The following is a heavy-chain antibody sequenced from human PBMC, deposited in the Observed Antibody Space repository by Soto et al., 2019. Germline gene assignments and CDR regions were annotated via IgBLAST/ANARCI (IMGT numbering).Heavy chain of an antibody. CDR1: GYTFTDYY. D-gene: IGHD2-8*02. CDR3: ARAMATGGYPMDV. CDR2: INPNSGGT. Sequence: QVQLVQSGAEVRGPGASVKVSCKASGYTFTDYYMHWVRQAPGQGLEWMGWINPNSGGTNYAQKFQGSVNMTRDTSITTAYKELSGLRSDDTAMYSCARAMATGGYPMDVWGQGTTVTVSS. V-gene: IGHV1-2*04. J-gene: IGHJ6*02.